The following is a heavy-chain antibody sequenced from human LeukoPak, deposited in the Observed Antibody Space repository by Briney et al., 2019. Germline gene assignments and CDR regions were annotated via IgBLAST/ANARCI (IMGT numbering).Heavy chain of an antibody. Sequence: GGSLRLFCAASGFTFSSYAMSWVRQAPGKGLEWVSAISGSGGSSYYADSVKGRFTISRDNSKNTLYLQMNSLRAEDTAVYYCAKDLGGYDYFDYWGQGTLVTVSS. J-gene: IGHJ4*02. D-gene: IGHD5-12*01. CDR3: AKDLGGYDYFDY. CDR1: GFTFSSYA. V-gene: IGHV3-23*01. CDR2: ISGSGGSS.